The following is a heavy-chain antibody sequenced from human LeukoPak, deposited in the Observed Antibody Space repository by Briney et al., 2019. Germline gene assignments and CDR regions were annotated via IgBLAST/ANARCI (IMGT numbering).Heavy chain of an antibody. J-gene: IGHJ4*02. V-gene: IGHV3-74*01. CDR2: INTDGSST. CDR1: GFTFTSYW. CDR3: ARATSGYYDY. D-gene: IGHD2-15*01. Sequence: GGSLRLFCAASGFTFTSYWMHWVRQAPGKGLVWVSRINTDGSSTTYPDSVKGRFTISRDNAKNTLYLQMNSLRAEDTAVYYCARATSGYYDYWGQGTLVTVSS.